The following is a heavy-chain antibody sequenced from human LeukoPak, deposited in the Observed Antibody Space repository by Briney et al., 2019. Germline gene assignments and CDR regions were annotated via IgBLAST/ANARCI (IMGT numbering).Heavy chain of an antibody. CDR3: ARGGYHDSSGYYHFDY. J-gene: IGHJ4*02. Sequence: SETLSLTCAVYGGSFSGCYWSWIRQPPGKGLEWIGEINHSRSTNYNPSLKSRVTISVDTSKNQFSLKLSSVPAADTAVYYCARGGYHDSSGYYHFDYWGQGTLVTVSS. CDR1: GGSFSGCY. D-gene: IGHD3-22*01. V-gene: IGHV4-34*01. CDR2: INHSRST.